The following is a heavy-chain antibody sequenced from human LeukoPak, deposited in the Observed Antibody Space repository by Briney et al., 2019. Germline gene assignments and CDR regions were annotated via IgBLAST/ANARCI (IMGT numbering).Heavy chain of an antibody. V-gene: IGHV1-69*13. CDR2: IIPIFGTA. Sequence: SVKVSCKASGGTFSSYAISWVRQAPGQGLEWMGGIIPIFGTANYAQKFQGRVTITADESTSAAYMELSSLRSEDTAVYYCATYGDSEYFFDYWGQGTLVTVSS. CDR3: ATYGDSEYFFDY. J-gene: IGHJ4*02. D-gene: IGHD4-17*01. CDR1: GGTFSSYA.